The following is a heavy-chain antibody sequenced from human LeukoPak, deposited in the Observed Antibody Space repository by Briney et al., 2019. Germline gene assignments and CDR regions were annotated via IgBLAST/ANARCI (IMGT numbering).Heavy chain of an antibody. J-gene: IGHJ4*02. CDR1: GFTFSSYG. V-gene: IGHV3-33*06. CDR3: AKNSIDSSGSVIPWKQ. Sequence: GGSLRLSCAASGFTFSSYGMHWVRQAPGKGLEWVAVIWYDGSNKYYADSVKGRFTISRDNSKNTLYLQMNSLRAEDTAVYYCAKNSIDSSGSVIPWKQWGQGTLVTVSS. CDR2: IWYDGSNK. D-gene: IGHD3-22*01.